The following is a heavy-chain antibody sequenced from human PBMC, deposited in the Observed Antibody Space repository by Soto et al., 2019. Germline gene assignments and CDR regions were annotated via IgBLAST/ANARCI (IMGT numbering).Heavy chain of an antibody. CDR3: AREGGYSENFYTPFDY. V-gene: IGHV4-4*07. J-gene: IGHJ4*02. D-gene: IGHD1-26*01. Sequence: SETLSLTCSVSADSISSYYWSWIRQPAGKGLEWIGRIQYSGYTNYNPSLKSRVTMSVDTSKNQFSLKLTSMTAADTAVYYCAREGGYSENFYTPFDYWGQGTLVTVSS. CDR2: IQYSGYT. CDR1: ADSISSYY.